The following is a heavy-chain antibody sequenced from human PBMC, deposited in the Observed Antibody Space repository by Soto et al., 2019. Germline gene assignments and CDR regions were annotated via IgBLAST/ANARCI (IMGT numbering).Heavy chain of an antibody. Sequence: LKISCQGSGYSFSTSWIGWVRQMPGKGLEWMGIIYPGDSDTRYSPSFQGQVTISADKSISTAFLQWGSLKASDTATYYCARTTIAGIRGYFDYWGQGTLVTVSS. CDR2: IYPGDSDT. CDR1: GYSFSTSW. CDR3: ARTTIAGIRGYFDY. J-gene: IGHJ4*02. V-gene: IGHV5-51*01. D-gene: IGHD2-21*01.